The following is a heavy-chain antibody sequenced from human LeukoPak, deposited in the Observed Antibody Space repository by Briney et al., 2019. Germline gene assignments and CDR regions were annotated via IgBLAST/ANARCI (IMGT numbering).Heavy chain of an antibody. CDR3: ARVVRGGGYYCSGGSCYEEHFDY. CDR1: GDSISSSSYY. CDR2: IYYSGST. D-gene: IGHD2-15*01. Sequence: PSETLSLTCTVSGDSISSSSYYWGWIRQPPGKGLEWIGSIYYSGSTFYNPSLQSRVTISVDTSKNLFSLKLSSVTAADTAVYYCARVVRGGGYYCSGGSCYEEHFDYWGQGTLVTVSS. V-gene: IGHV4-39*01. J-gene: IGHJ4*02.